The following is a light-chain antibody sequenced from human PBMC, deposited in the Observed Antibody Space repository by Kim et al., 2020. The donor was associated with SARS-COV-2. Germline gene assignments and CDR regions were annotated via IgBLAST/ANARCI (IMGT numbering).Light chain of an antibody. CDR1: TGAVSSGYF. CDR3: LLYSGGSWV. CDR2: STS. V-gene: IGLV7-43*01. J-gene: IGLJ3*02. Sequence: PGGTVTLPYSSSTGAVSSGYFPNGLQQKPGQTPWALIGSTSNKYSWTPARFSGSLLGDKAALTLSAVRPEDEADYYCLLYSGGSWVFGGGTQLTVL.